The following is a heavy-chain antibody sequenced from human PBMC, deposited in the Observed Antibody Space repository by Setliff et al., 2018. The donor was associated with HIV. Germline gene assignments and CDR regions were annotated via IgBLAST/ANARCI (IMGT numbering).Heavy chain of an antibody. V-gene: IGHV1-3*01. CDR3: ARGGEYWYFDL. CDR1: GYTFTSYA. Sequence: ASVKVSCKASGYTFTSYAMHWVRQAPGQRLEWMGWINAGNGNTKYPQNFQGRVTITRDTSASTAYMELSSLRSEDTAVYYCARGGEYWYFDLWGRGTLVTVSS. D-gene: IGHD4-17*01. J-gene: IGHJ2*01. CDR2: INAGNGNT.